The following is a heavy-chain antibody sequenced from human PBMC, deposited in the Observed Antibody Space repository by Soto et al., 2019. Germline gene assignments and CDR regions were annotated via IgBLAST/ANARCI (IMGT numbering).Heavy chain of an antibody. CDR2: INAGNGNT. CDR1: GYTFTTYP. Sequence: SVKVSCKASGYTFTTYPMHWVRQAPGQRLEWMGWINAGNGNTKYPQKFQGRVTITRDTSASTAYMELSSLRSEDTAVYYCTRDSHGLGDSWGQGTLVTVSS. J-gene: IGHJ4*02. V-gene: IGHV1-3*01. D-gene: IGHD3-9*01. CDR3: TRDSHGLGDS.